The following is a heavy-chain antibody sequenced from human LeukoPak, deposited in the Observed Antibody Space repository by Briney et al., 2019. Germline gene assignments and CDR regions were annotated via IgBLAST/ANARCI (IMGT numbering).Heavy chain of an antibody. V-gene: IGHV3-66*02. Sequence: GGSLRLSCAASGFTVSSNYMSWVRQAPGEGLEWVSVIYSGGSTYYADSVKGRFTISRDNSKNTLYLQMNSLRAEDTAVYYCARDGYCSSTSCYTGLWYFDYWGQGTLVTVSS. CDR2: IYSGGST. CDR1: GFTVSSNY. CDR3: ARDGYCSSTSCYTGLWYFDY. J-gene: IGHJ4*02. D-gene: IGHD2-2*02.